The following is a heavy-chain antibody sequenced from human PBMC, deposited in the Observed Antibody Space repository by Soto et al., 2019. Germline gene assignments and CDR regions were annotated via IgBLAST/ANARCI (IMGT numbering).Heavy chain of an antibody. CDR2: IIPILGIA. CDR1: GGTFSSYT. J-gene: IGHJ3*02. Sequence: QVQLVQSGAEVKKPGSSVKVSCKASGGTFSSYTISWGRQAPGQGLEWMGRIIPILGIANYAQKFQGRVTITADKSTSTAYMELSSLRSEDTAVYYCARVRDCSSTSCYGGAFDIWGQGTMVTVSS. CDR3: ARVRDCSSTSCYGGAFDI. D-gene: IGHD2-2*01. V-gene: IGHV1-69*02.